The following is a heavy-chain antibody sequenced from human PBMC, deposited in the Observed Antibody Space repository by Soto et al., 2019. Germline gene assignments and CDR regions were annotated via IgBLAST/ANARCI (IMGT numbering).Heavy chain of an antibody. CDR2: ISYDGSNK. V-gene: IGHV3-30-3*01. J-gene: IGHJ6*02. CDR1: GFTFSSYA. Sequence: PGGSLRLSCAASGFTFSSYAMHWVRQAPGKGLEWVAVISYDGSNKYYADSVKGRFTISRDNSKNTLYLQMNSLRAEDTAVYYCARNILSGSSWYSLSYSDYYYGMDVWGQGTTVTVSS. CDR3: ARNILSGSSWYSLSYSDYYYGMDV. D-gene: IGHD6-13*01.